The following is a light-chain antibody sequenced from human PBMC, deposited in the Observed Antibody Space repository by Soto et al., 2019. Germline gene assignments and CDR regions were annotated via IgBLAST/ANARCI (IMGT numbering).Light chain of an antibody. Sequence: QSVLTQPASVSGSPGQSITISCTGTSSDVGAYKYVSWYQQHPGKVPKLIIYGVSNRTSGVSNRFSGSKPGNTAFLTISGLQPDDEADYYCSSFTGTTTLDVFGTGTKVTVL. CDR1: SSDVGAYKY. CDR3: SSFTGTTTLDV. V-gene: IGLV2-14*03. CDR2: GVS. J-gene: IGLJ1*01.